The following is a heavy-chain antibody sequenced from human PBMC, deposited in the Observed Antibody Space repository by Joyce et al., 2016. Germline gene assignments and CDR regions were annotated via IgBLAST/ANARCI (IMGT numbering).Heavy chain of an antibody. CDR1: GGTFSRYT. J-gene: IGHJ3*02. V-gene: IGHV1-69*02. D-gene: IGHD1-14*01. Sequence: QVQLVQSGAEVKKPGSSVKVSCTASGGTFSRYTVTWVRQAPGQGLEWVGRIIPILDIANYAQKFQGRVTISADKLMSTVYMELSSLRSEDTAVYYCGSPEDAFDIWGQGTMVTVSS. CDR2: IIPILDIA. CDR3: GSPEDAFDI.